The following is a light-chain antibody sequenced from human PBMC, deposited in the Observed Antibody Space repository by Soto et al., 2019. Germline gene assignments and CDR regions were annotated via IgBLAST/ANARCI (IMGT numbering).Light chain of an antibody. Sequence: EIVLTQSPATLSLSPGERATLPSGPSRRVSSSLAWYQQKPAQAPRLLIYVASYRATGIPARFSGSGSGTDFTLTISSLEPEDFAVYYCQHRSDWPPRLTFGGGTKVEIK. CDR3: QHRSDWPPRLT. J-gene: IGKJ4*01. CDR2: VAS. CDR1: RRVSSS. V-gene: IGKV3-11*01.